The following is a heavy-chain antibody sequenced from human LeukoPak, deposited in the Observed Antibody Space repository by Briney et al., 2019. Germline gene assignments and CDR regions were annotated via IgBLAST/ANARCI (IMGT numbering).Heavy chain of an antibody. D-gene: IGHD6-19*01. CDR3: ARGSSGWYNYYYYYMDV. CDR1: GYTFTSYG. V-gene: IGHV1-18*01. J-gene: IGHJ6*03. Sequence: ASVKVSCKASGYTFTSYGISWVRQAPGQGLEWMGWISAYNGNTNYAQKLQGRVTMTTDTSTSTAYMELSSLRSEDTAVYYCARGSSGWYNYYYYYMDVWGKGTTVTVSS. CDR2: ISAYNGNT.